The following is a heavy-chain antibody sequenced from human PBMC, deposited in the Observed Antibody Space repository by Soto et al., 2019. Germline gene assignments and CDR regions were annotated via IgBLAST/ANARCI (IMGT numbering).Heavy chain of an antibody. CDR3: ARSTYDSSGYYPDY. Sequence: LSLTFTVSGXSISSYYWSWIRQPPGKGLEWIGYIYYSGSTNYNPSLKSRVTISVDTSKNQFSLKLSSVTAADTAVYYCARSTYDSSGYYPDYWGQGTLVTVSS. CDR1: GXSISSYY. V-gene: IGHV4-59*01. J-gene: IGHJ4*02. CDR2: IYYSGST. D-gene: IGHD3-22*01.